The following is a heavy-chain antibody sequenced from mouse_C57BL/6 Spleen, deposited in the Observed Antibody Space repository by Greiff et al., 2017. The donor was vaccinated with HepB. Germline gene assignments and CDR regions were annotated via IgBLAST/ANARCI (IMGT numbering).Heavy chain of an antibody. D-gene: IGHD1-1*01. J-gene: IGHJ2*01. CDR1: GFTFSDYA. CDR2: ISAGGSDT. Sequence: EVKLVESGGGLVKPGASLKLSCAASGFTFSDYAMSWVRQTPEKSLEWVATISAGGSDTYYPDNVKGRGTISRDNAKNNPYLQMSHLKSEDTAMYYCARGRYYGSSCIFDYWGQGTTLTVSS. V-gene: IGHV5-4*03. CDR3: ARGRYYGSSCIFDY.